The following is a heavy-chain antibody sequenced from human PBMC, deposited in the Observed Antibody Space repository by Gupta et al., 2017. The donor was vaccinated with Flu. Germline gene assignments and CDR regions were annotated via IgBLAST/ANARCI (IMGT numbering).Heavy chain of an antibody. V-gene: IGHV3-30*18. D-gene: IGHD6-13*01. Sequence: QVQLVESGGGVVQPGRSLRLSCAASGFTFSSYGMHWVRQAPGKGLEWVAVISYDGSNKYYADSVKGRFTISRDNSKNTLYLQMNSLRAEDTAVYYCAKGLNARASIAAAGIVVGIDYWGQGTLVTVSS. CDR3: AKGLNARASIAAAGIVVGIDY. CDR2: ISYDGSNK. J-gene: IGHJ4*02. CDR1: GFTFSSYG.